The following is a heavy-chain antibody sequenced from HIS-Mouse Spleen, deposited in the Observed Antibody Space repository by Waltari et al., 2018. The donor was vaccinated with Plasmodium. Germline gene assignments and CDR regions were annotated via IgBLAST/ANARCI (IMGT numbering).Heavy chain of an antibody. V-gene: IGHV4-59*08. Sequence: QVQLQESGPGLVKPSETLSLTCTVSGGSISSYYWSWIRQPPGKGLEWIGYIDYSGSTNYNPSRKSRVTISVDTSKNQFSLKLSSVTAADTAVYYCARLRYSYGYFDYWGQGTLVTVSS. D-gene: IGHD5-18*01. J-gene: IGHJ4*02. CDR3: ARLRYSYGYFDY. CDR2: IDYSGST. CDR1: GGSISSYY.